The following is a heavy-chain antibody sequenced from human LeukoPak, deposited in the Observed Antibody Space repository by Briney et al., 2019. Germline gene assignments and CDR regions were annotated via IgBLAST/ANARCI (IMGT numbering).Heavy chain of an antibody. V-gene: IGHV3-9*01. J-gene: IGHJ4*02. CDR1: GFTFDDYA. CDR3: AKDSSPKNYGQFDY. Sequence: PGGSLRLSCAASGFTFDDYAMHWVRQAPGKGLERVSGISWNSGSIGYADSVKGRFTISRDNAKNSLYLQMNSLRAEDTALYYCAKDSSPKNYGQFDYWGQGTLVTVSS. D-gene: IGHD3-16*01. CDR2: ISWNSGSI.